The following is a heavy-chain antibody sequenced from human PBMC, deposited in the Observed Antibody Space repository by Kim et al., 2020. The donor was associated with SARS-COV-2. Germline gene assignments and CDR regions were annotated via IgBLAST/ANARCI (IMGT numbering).Heavy chain of an antibody. V-gene: IGHV3-48*04. D-gene: IGHD3-22*01. Sequence: GGSLRLSCAASGFTFSSYNMNWVRQAPGKGLEWVSYISSRSSTKYYADSVKGRFIISRDNAKNSLYLQMNSLRVEDTAVYYCAREDSSGYYYLGGMDVWGQGTTVTVSS. CDR2: ISSRSSTK. J-gene: IGHJ6*02. CDR1: GFTFSSYN. CDR3: AREDSSGYYYLGGMDV.